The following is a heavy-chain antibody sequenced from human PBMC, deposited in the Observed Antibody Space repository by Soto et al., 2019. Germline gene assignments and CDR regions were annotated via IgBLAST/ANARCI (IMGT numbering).Heavy chain of an antibody. CDR1: GFTFSSYA. V-gene: IGHV3-30-3*01. J-gene: IGHJ5*02. CDR3: TRGVGSIRLGELSDNWFDP. D-gene: IGHD3-16*02. CDR2: ISYDGSNK. Sequence: GGSLRLSCSASGFTFSSYAMHWVRQAPGKGLEWVAVISYDGSNKYYADSVKGRFTISRDNSKNTLYLQMNSLRAEDTAVYYSTRGVGSIRLGELSDNWFDPWGQGTLVTVSS.